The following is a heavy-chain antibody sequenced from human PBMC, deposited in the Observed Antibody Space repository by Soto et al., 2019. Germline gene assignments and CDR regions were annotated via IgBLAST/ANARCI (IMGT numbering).Heavy chain of an antibody. Sequence: ASVKVSCKASGYSFTNNDVTWVRQATGQGLEWMGWMNPNNGNTDYAPKFQGRVTMTMNTSIGTAYMELSSLRSEDTAVYYCARSPRNYYALGSYSYFRHWGQGTLVTVSS. J-gene: IGHJ1*01. CDR2: MNPNNGNT. V-gene: IGHV1-8*01. D-gene: IGHD3-10*01. CDR1: GYSFTNND. CDR3: ARSPRNYYALGSYSYFRH.